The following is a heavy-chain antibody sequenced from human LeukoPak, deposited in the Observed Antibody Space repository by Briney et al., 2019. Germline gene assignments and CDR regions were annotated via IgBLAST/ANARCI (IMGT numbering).Heavy chain of an antibody. J-gene: IGHJ4*02. V-gene: IGHV3-21*01. D-gene: IGHD2-2*01. CDR2: ISRSSGSI. CDR3: ARDFDSSTSCFAY. Sequence: GGSLRLSCAASGFTFSSYSMNWVRQAPGKGLEWVSSISRSSGSIYYPDSVKGRFTISRGNAKNSLYLQMNSLRAEDTAVYYCARDFDSSTSCFAYWGQGTLVTVSS. CDR1: GFTFSSYS.